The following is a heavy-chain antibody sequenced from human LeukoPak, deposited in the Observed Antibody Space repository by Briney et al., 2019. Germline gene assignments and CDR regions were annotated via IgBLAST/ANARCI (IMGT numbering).Heavy chain of an antibody. J-gene: IGHJ1*01. CDR3: TTPTFH. D-gene: IGHD1-14*01. Sequence: TGGSLRLSCAASGFTFSSYGMHWVRQAPGKGLEWVAVISYDGSNKYYADSVKGRFTISRDNSKNTLYLQMNSLRAEDTAVYYCTTPTFHWGQGTLVTVSS. CDR2: ISYDGSNK. CDR1: GFTFSSYG. V-gene: IGHV3-30*03.